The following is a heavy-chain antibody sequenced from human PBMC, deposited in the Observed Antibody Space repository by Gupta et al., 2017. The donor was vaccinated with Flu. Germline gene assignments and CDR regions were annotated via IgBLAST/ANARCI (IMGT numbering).Heavy chain of an antibody. J-gene: IGHJ4*02. CDR2: IRSKANSYAT. Sequence: EVQLVESGGGLVQPGGSLKLSCAASGFTFSGSAMHWVRQASGKGLEWVGRIRSKANSYATAYAASVKGRFTISRDDSKNTAYLQMNSLKTEDTAVYYCTRHVEETYYYDSSGYNWGQGTLVTVSS. V-gene: IGHV3-73*02. CDR3: TRHVEETYYYDSSGYN. D-gene: IGHD3-22*01. CDR1: GFTFSGSA.